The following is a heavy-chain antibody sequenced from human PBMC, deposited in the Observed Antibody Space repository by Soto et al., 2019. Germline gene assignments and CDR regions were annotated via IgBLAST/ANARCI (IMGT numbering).Heavy chain of an antibody. Sequence: GGSLRLSCVTSGFMFSSAWMSWVRQAPGKGLEWVGRIKSKTDGGTTDYAAPVKGRFTISRDDSKNTLYLQMNSLKTEDTAVYYCTTVVSTVTSSYYYGMDVWGQGTTVTVSS. J-gene: IGHJ6*02. CDR2: IKSKTDGGTT. CDR1: GFMFSSAW. V-gene: IGHV3-15*01. CDR3: TTVVSTVTSSYYYGMDV. D-gene: IGHD4-17*01.